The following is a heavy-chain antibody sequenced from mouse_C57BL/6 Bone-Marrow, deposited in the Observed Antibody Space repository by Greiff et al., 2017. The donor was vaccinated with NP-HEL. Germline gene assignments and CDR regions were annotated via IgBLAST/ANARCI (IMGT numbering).Heavy chain of an antibody. CDR3: ARGMDY. CDR2: IDPSDSYT. V-gene: IGHV1-50*01. CDR1: GYTFTSYW. J-gene: IGHJ4*01. Sequence: VQLQQSGAELVKPGASVKLSCKASGYTFTSYWMQWVKQRPGQGLEWIGEIDPSDSYTNYNQKFKGKATLTVDTSSSTAYMQLSSLTSEDSAVYYCARGMDYWGQGTSVTVSS.